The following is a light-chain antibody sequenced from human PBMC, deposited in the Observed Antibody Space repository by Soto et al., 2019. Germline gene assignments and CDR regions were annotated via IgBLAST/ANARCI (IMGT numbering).Light chain of an antibody. CDR1: SGHSSYA. CDR2: LSSDGSH. J-gene: IGLJ2*01. CDR3: QTWDTGARVV. V-gene: IGLV4-69*01. Sequence: VLTQSPSASASLGDSVKLTCTLSSGHSSYAIAWHQQQAEKGPRYLMKLSSDGSHSKVDGIPDRFSGSSSGAERYLTISSLQSEDDADYYCQTWDTGARVVFGGGTNLTVL.